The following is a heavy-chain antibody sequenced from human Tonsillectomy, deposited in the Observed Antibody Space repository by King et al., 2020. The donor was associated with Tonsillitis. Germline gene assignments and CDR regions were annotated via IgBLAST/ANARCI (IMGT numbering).Heavy chain of an antibody. J-gene: IGHJ4*02. D-gene: IGHD3-9*01. V-gene: IGHV4-39*07. Sequence: QLQESGPGLVKPSETLSLTCTVSGGSMITTDYYWGWMRQPPGKGLEWIGSVFYSGDAYYNPSLKSRVSISVDTSKSQFSLKLTSLTAADTAVYFCARQGRRGYDILTGYPIEYWGQGTLVTVSS. CDR3: ARQGRRGYDILTGYPIEY. CDR2: VFYSGDA. CDR1: GGSMITTDYY.